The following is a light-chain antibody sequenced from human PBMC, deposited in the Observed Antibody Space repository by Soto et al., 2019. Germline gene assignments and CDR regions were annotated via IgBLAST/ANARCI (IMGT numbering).Light chain of an antibody. CDR3: RQDNNWPPWT. CDR1: QSVSSN. J-gene: IGKJ1*01. Sequence: EIVMTQSPATLSVSPGERATLSCRASQSVSSNLAWYQQKPGQAPRLLIYGASTRATGIPARFSGSGSGTEFTLTISSRQAEDFAVYYCRQDNNWPPWTFGQGTKVEIK. CDR2: GAS. V-gene: IGKV3-15*01.